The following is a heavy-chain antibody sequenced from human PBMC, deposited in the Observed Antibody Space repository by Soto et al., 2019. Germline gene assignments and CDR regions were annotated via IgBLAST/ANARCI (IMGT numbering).Heavy chain of an antibody. CDR3: ARRVGTWPFHFDY. CDR1: GYNFNNYW. Sequence: GESLKISCEGSGYNFNNYWIGWVRQMPGKGLEWMGIIYPGDSETRYSPSFEGQVTISVDTSIDTAYVQWSSLQASDTAIYYCARRVGTWPFHFDYWGQGTLVTVSS. CDR2: IYPGDSET. J-gene: IGHJ4*02. V-gene: IGHV5-51*01.